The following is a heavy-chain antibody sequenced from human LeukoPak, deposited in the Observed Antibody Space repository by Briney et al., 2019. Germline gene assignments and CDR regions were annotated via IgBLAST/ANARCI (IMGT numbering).Heavy chain of an antibody. CDR1: GGSISSYY. CDR3: ARHGSVSSGALV. D-gene: IGHD3-22*01. V-gene: IGHV4-59*08. Sequence: SETLSLTCTVSGGSISSYYWSWIRQPSGKGLERIGYIFYSGSTNYNPSLKSRVTISVDTSKNQFSLKLSSVTAADTAVYYCARHGSVSSGALVWGQGTLVTVSS. CDR2: IFYSGST. J-gene: IGHJ4*02.